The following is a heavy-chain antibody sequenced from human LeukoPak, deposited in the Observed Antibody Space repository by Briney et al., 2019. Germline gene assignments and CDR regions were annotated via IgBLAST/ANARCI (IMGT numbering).Heavy chain of an antibody. CDR3: ARRPGSGWYVLDY. D-gene: IGHD6-19*01. CDR2: ISASGGST. CDR1: GFTFSSSA. J-gene: IGHJ4*02. Sequence: QPGGSLRLSCAASGFTFSSSAMSWVRQVPGKGLEWVSGISASGGSTYYADSVRGRFTISRDNSKNTLYVQMNSLRDEDTAVYYCARRPGSGWYVLDYWGQGTLVTVSS. V-gene: IGHV3-23*01.